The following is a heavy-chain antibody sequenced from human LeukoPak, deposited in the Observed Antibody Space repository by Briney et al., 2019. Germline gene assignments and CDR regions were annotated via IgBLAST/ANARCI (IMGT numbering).Heavy chain of an antibody. CDR2: INWNSDTK. Sequence: GGSLRLSCVGSGFSFHNYAMHWVRRPPGKGLEWVSAINWNSDTKAYADSVKGRFTISRDRARNSLYLQMDSLRPEDTALYYCAKDTGGNGAYFYAMDVWGQGTSVTVSS. D-gene: IGHD4-23*01. J-gene: IGHJ6*02. V-gene: IGHV3-9*01. CDR3: AKDTGGNGAYFYAMDV. CDR1: GFSFHNYA.